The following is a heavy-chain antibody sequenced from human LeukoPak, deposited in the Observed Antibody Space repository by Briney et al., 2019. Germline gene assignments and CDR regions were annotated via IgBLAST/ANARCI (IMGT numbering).Heavy chain of an antibody. CDR1: GYSFSSYW. D-gene: IGHD2-15*01. V-gene: IGHV5-51*01. Sequence: GESLKISCKGSGYSFSSYWIAWVRQMPGKGLEWIGIIYPGDSDTRYSPSFQGQVTISADKSISTAYLQWSSLKASDTAMYYCVRASLGHCSGGSCYSYWYFDLWGRGTLVTVSS. CDR3: VRASLGHCSGGSCYSYWYFDL. CDR2: IYPGDSDT. J-gene: IGHJ2*01.